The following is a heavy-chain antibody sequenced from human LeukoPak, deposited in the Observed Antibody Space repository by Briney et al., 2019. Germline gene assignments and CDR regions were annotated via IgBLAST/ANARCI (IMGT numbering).Heavy chain of an antibody. CDR2: IIPIFGTA. V-gene: IGHV1-69*13. J-gene: IGHJ5*02. CDR1: GGTFSSYA. D-gene: IGHD2-15*01. Sequence: SVKVSCKASGGTFSSYAISWVRQAPGQGLEWMGGIIPIFGTANYAQKFQGRVTITADESTSTAYMELSSLRSEDTAVYYCAGDGYCSGGSCYQNWFDPWGQGTLVTVPS. CDR3: AGDGYCSGGSCYQNWFDP.